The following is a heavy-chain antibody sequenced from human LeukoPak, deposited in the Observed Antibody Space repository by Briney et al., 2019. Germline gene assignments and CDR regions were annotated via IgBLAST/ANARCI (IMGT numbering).Heavy chain of an antibody. J-gene: IGHJ4*02. CDR1: GYTFTSYY. CDR3: ARAGKYSYGRDAPAIHDY. CDR2: INPSGGST. D-gene: IGHD5-18*01. V-gene: IGHV1-46*01. Sequence: ASVKVSCKASGYTFTSYYMHWVRQAPGQGLEWMGIINPSGGSTSYAQKFQGRVTMTRDMSTSTVYMELSSLRSEDTAVYYCARAGKYSYGRDAPAIHDYWGQGTLVTVSS.